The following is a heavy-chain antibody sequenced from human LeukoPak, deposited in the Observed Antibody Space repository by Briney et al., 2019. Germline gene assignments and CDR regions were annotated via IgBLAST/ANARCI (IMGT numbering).Heavy chain of an antibody. CDR3: ASPAAMTTVTTPFDY. J-gene: IGHJ4*02. V-gene: IGHV3-11*04. CDR1: GFTFSDYY. Sequence: PGGSLRLSCAASGFTFSDYYMSWIRQAPGKGLEWVSYIGSSGSTIYYADSVKGRFTISRDNAKNSLYLQMNSLRAEDTAVYYCASPAAMTTVTTPFDYWGQGTLVTVSS. CDR2: IGSSGSTI. D-gene: IGHD4-17*01.